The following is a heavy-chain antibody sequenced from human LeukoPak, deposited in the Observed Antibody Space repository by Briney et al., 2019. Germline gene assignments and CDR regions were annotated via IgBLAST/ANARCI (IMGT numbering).Heavy chain of an antibody. Sequence: GGSLRLSCAASGVTFSSYAMSWVRQAPEKGLEWVSTISNSGGSTYYADSVKGRFTISRDNSKSTLYLQMNSLRAEDTAVYYCAKLGLRLGGDYWGQGTLVTVSS. CDR2: ISNSGGST. D-gene: IGHD3-3*01. V-gene: IGHV3-23*01. CDR3: AKLGLRLGGDY. J-gene: IGHJ4*02. CDR1: GVTFSSYA.